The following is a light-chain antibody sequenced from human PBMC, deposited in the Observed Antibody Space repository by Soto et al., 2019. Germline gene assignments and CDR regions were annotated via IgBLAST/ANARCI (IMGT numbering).Light chain of an antibody. J-gene: IGLJ3*02. CDR2: VNN. CDR3: RSYDRTWSGSWV. CDR1: SSNIGAGYD. V-gene: IGLV1-40*01. Sequence: QSVLTQPPSVSGAPGQRVTISCTGSSSNIGAGYDVHWYQHLPGTAPKLLIYVNNNRPSGVPDRFSGSKSGTSASLAITGVQAEDEDEDYCRSYDRTWSGSWVFGGGTKLTVL.